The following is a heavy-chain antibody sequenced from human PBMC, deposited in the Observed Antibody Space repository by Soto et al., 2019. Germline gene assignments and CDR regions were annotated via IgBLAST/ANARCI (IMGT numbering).Heavy chain of an antibody. CDR2: ISYDGSDK. CDR3: ATGRKWEHSYGLDV. V-gene: IGHV3-30*03. CDR1: GFPFEKYG. D-gene: IGHD1-26*01. J-gene: IGHJ6*02. Sequence: GGSLRLSCAVSGFPFEKYGMNWVRQAPGKGLEWVALISYDGSDKNYGDSVRGRFTISRDNSKNTLYLQMDSLRAEDTAMYYCATGRKWEHSYGLDVWGQGTTVTLSS.